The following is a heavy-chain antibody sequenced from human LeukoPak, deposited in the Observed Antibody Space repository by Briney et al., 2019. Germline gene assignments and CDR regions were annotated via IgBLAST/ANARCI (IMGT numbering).Heavy chain of an antibody. J-gene: IGHJ3*02. CDR2: IYYSGST. V-gene: IGHV4-61*05. CDR1: GGSMYSSTYY. CDR3: ARFYYYDTSGYSAFDI. D-gene: IGHD3-22*01. Sequence: SETLSLTCSVSGGSMYSSTYYWGWIRQPPGKGLEWIAYIYYSGSTNYNPSLKSRVTISVDTSKNQFSLKLSSVTAADTAVYYCARFYYYDTSGYSAFDIWGQGTMVTVSS.